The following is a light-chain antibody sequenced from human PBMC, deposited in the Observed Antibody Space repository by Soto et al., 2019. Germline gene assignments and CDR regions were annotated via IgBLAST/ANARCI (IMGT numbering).Light chain of an antibody. CDR2: DAY. J-gene: IGKJ4*01. Sequence: EIVLTQSPGTLSLSPGERATLSCRASQSVSSNLAWYQQKPGQAHRLLIYDAYNRATGIPARFSGSGSGTDFTLTIRSLEPEDFAVYYCKQFSSYPLTFGGGTKVDIK. CDR3: KQFSSYPLT. CDR1: QSVSSN. V-gene: IGKV3D-11*03.